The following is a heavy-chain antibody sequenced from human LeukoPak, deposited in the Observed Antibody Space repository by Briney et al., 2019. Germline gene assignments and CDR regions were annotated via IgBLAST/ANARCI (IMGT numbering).Heavy chain of an antibody. CDR3: AKERKVRGAFDP. CDR2: IKHDGSEK. V-gene: IGHV3-7*03. Sequence: PGGSLRLSCAASGFTFSSYCMNWVRQAPGKGLEWVANIKHDGSEKYYVDSVKGRFTISRDNAKNSLYLQMNSLRAEDTAVYYCAKERKVRGAFDPWGQGTLVTVSS. D-gene: IGHD3-10*01. CDR1: GFTFSSYC. J-gene: IGHJ5*02.